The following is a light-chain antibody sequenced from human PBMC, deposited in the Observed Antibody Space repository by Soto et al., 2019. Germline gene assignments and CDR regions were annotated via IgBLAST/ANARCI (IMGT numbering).Light chain of an antibody. CDR1: QSVSSTY. CDR2: GAS. V-gene: IGKV3-20*01. CDR3: QHHGSSPPYT. J-gene: IGKJ1*01. Sequence: EIVLTQSPGTLSLSPGERATLSCRASQSVSSTYLAWYRQKPGQAPGLLIYGASKRATGVPDRFSGSGSGTDFTLTISRLEPEDFAVYYCQHHGSSPPYTFGQGTKVEI.